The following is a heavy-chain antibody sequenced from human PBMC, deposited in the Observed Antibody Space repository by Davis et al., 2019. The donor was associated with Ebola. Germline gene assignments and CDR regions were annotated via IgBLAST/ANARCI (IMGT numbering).Heavy chain of an antibody. CDR3: ASSSGYYSPHFDY. J-gene: IGHJ4*02. Sequence: GSLRLSCAVYGGSFSGYYWSWIRQPPGKGLEWIGEIYHSGSTNYNPSLKSRVTISVDTSKNQFSLKLSSVTAADTAVYYCASSSGYYSPHFDYWGQGTLVTVSS. CDR2: IYHSGST. V-gene: IGHV4-34*01. D-gene: IGHD3-22*01. CDR1: GGSFSGYY.